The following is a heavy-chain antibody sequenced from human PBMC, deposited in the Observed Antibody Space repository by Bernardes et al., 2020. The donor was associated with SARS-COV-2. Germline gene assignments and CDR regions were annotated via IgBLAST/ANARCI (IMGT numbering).Heavy chain of an antibody. Sequence: SETLSLTCAFYGGSFSDYYWNWIRKSPGKGLEWIGEINHSGSTNYNPSFKSRVAISVDTSRNQFSLKLSSVTVADTAVYYCARRELALDEIVSLMVVLKKSRGALDIWGQGTMVTFSS. CDR3: ARRELALDEIVSLMVVLKKSRGALDI. V-gene: IGHV4-34*01. J-gene: IGHJ3*02. D-gene: IGHD1-7*01. CDR1: GGSFSDYY. CDR2: INHSGST.